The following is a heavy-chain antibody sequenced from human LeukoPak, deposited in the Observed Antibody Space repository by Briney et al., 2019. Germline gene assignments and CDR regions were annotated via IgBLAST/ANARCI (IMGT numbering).Heavy chain of an antibody. V-gene: IGHV3-15*01. J-gene: IGHJ5*02. Sequence: GGSLRLSCAASGFTFSNAWMSWVRQAPGKGLERVGRIKSKTDGGTTDYAAPVKGRFTISRDDSKNTLYLQMNSLKTEDTAVYYCTTVAVLRFLRWFDPWGQGTLVTVSS. CDR2: IKSKTDGGTT. D-gene: IGHD3-3*01. CDR3: TTVAVLRFLRWFDP. CDR1: GFTFSNAW.